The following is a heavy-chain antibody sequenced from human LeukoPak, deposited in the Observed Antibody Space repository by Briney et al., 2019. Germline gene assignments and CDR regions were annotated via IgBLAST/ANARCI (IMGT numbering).Heavy chain of an antibody. D-gene: IGHD2-15*01. V-gene: IGHV4-61*01. Sequence: KPSETLSLTCTVSGGSVSSGSYYWRWIRQPPGKGLEWIVYIYYSGSTNYNPSLTSRVTLSVYTAKNELSLKLSSVTAAGTGVDYWAVGSCRGGSGCPTFGKDVWGQGTTVTVSS. J-gene: IGHJ6*02. CDR1: GGSVSSGSYY. CDR2: IYYSGST. CDR3: AVGSCRGGSGCPTFGKDV.